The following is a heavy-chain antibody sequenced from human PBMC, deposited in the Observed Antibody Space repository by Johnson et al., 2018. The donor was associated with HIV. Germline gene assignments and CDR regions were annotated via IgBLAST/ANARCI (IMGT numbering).Heavy chain of an antibody. D-gene: IGHD2-2*01. CDR2: IKSKTDGGTT. V-gene: IGHV3-15*05. CDR1: GFTFSNAW. CDR3: ARGKLPAALRRGDAFDI. J-gene: IGHJ3*02. Sequence: VQLVESVGGLVKPGGSLRLSCAASGFTFSNAWMSWVRQAPGKGLEWVGRIKSKTDGGTTDYAAPVKGRFTISRDTAKNSLYLQMNSLRAEDTALYYCARGKLPAALRRGDAFDIWGQGTMVTVSS.